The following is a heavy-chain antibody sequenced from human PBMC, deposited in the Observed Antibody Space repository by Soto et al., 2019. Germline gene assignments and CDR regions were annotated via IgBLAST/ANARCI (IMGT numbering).Heavy chain of an antibody. Sequence: SETLSLTCVVSGGSLSNYYWGWIRQPPGMGLEWIGSIYYSGYSYYNPSLKSRVTISVDTSKNQFSLKLSSVTAADTAVYYCARHNGPLYVGYYYDMDVWGQGTTVTVSS. D-gene: IGHD3-16*01. CDR2: IYYSGYS. J-gene: IGHJ6*02. CDR1: GGSLSNYY. CDR3: ARHNGPLYVGYYYDMDV. V-gene: IGHV4-39*01.